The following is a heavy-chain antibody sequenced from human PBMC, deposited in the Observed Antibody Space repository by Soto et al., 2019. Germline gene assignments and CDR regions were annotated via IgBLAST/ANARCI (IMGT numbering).Heavy chain of an antibody. CDR3: ASVRGGYYYAMDV. D-gene: IGHD3-10*02. CDR2: IYYSGST. Sequence: SETMSLTCSVADGSISSSSYYWGRNRQPPGKGLEWIGSIYYSGSTYYNPSLKSRVTISVDTSKNQFSLKLSSVTAADTAVYYCASVRGGYYYAMDVWGQGTTVTVSS. V-gene: IGHV4-39*01. CDR1: DGSISSSSYY. J-gene: IGHJ6*02.